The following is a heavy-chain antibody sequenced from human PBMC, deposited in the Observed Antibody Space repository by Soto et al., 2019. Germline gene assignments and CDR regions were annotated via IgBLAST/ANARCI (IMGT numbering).Heavy chain of an antibody. CDR1: GGSISSSNW. V-gene: IGHV4-4*02. J-gene: IGHJ5*02. CDR2: IYDSGST. Sequence: QVQLQESGPGLVKPSGTLSLTCAVSGGSISSSNWWSWDREPPGKGLEWIVEIYDSGSTNYNPCLKSRVTISVAKSKNQYSLKLSSVTAADTAVYDCARDDPWFDPWGQGNLFTVSS. CDR3: ARDDPWFDP.